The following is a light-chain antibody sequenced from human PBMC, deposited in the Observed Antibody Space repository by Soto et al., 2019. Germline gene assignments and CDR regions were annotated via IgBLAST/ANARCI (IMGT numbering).Light chain of an antibody. J-gene: IGKJ5*01. V-gene: IGKV3-20*01. CDR3: QQYGSSPIA. CDR2: GAS. CDR1: QSVSSSY. Sequence: ETVLTQSPGTRSLGPGERATLSCNPGQSVSSSYLAWYQQKPGQAPRLLIYGASSRATGIPDRFSVSGSGTDFTLTTSRLEPEHFPVYYCQQYGSSPIAIGQGTRLEIK.